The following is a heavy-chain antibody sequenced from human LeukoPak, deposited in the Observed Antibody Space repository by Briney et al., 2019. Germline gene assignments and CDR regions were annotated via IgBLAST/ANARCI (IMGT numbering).Heavy chain of an antibody. V-gene: IGHV1-18*01. Sequence: AAVKVSCKASGYTFTSNGISWGRHAPGQGLGWMGWMSADSGNTNYAEKRQGRVTMPTDTYTSRGYMELRSLRSDDTAVYLCAGGPGMAAAGDYWGKGTLVTVSS. CDR2: MSADSGNT. CDR3: AGGPGMAAAGDY. D-gene: IGHD6-13*01. CDR1: GYTFTSNG. J-gene: IGHJ4*02.